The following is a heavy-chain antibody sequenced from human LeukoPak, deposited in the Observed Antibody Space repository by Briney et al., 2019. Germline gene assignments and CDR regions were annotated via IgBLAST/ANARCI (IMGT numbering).Heavy chain of an antibody. CDR3: ARDITMVRGIIGYYYGMDV. V-gene: IGHV3-48*02. D-gene: IGHD3-10*01. Sequence: GGSLRLSCATSGFTFSSYSMNWVRQAPGKGLEWVSYISSSSSTIYYADSVKGRFTISRDNAKNSLYLQMNSLRDEDTAVYYCARDITMVRGIIGYYYGMDVWGQGATVTVSS. CDR1: GFTFSSYS. CDR2: ISSSSSTI. J-gene: IGHJ6*02.